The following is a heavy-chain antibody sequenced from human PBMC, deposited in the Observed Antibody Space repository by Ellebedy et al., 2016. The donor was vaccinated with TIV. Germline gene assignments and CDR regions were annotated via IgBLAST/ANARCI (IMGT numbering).Heavy chain of an antibody. CDR3: ARDLSGRNDY. CDR1: RGTFSKYA. J-gene: IGHJ4*02. D-gene: IGHD1-26*01. V-gene: IGHV1-69*04. Sequence: AASVTVSCKASRGTFSKYAIRWVRQAPGQGLEWMGRLISILGITNYAQKFQGRVTMTADKSTTTAYKEVSSLRSEDTDVYYCARDLSGRNDYWGQGTLVTVSS. CDR2: LISILGIT.